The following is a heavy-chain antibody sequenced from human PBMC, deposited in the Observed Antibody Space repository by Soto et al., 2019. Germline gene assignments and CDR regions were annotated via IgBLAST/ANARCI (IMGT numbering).Heavy chain of an antibody. CDR2: IYHTGET. D-gene: IGHD2-8*01. Sequence: SETLSLTCVVSSYSISSGFFWAWIRQPPGKGLEWVGSIYHTGETHYTPSLRSQVSMSVDTSMNLFTLELTYLTAADTAVYFCARDTNSLDLWAQGILVTVSS. CDR3: ARDTNSLDL. J-gene: IGHJ5*02. CDR1: SYSISSGFF. V-gene: IGHV4-38-2*02.